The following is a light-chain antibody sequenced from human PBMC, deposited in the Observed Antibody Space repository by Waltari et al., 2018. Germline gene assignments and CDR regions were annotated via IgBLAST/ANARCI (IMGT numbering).Light chain of an antibody. CDR2: AAS. CDR3: QQSYSTQYT. Sequence: DIQMTQSPSSLSASVGDRVTITCRASQSISSYLNWYQQKPGKAPKLLIYAASSLQSGVPSRFSGSGSGTDFTLTINSLQPEDFATYYCQQSYSTQYTFGQGTKLEIK. CDR1: QSISSY. J-gene: IGKJ2*01. V-gene: IGKV1-39*01.